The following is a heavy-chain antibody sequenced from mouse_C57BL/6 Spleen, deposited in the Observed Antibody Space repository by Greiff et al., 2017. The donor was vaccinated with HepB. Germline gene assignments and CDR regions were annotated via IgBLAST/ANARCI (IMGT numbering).Heavy chain of an antibody. D-gene: IGHD3-2*02. CDR2: INYDGSST. Sequence: EVQRVESEGGLVQPGSSMKLSCTASGFTFSDYYMAWVRQVPEKGLEWVANINYDGSSTYYLDSLKSRFIISRDNAKNILYLQMSSLKSEDTATYYCARGPFRQLRLLYFDYWGQGTTLTVSS. CDR3: ARGPFRQLRLLYFDY. V-gene: IGHV5-16*01. CDR1: GFTFSDYY. J-gene: IGHJ2*01.